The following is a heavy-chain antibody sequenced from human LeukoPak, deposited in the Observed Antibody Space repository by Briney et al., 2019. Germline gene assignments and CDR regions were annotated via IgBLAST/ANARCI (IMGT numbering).Heavy chain of an antibody. V-gene: IGHV3-30-3*01. Sequence: GGSLRLSCAATGFTFSSYAMHWVRQAPGKGLEWVAVISYDGSNKYYADSVKGRFTISRDNSKNTLYLRMNSLRAEDTAVYYCARDLWFGELFHIDYWGQGTLVTVSS. CDR1: GFTFSSYA. J-gene: IGHJ4*02. CDR3: ARDLWFGELFHIDY. D-gene: IGHD3-10*01. CDR2: ISYDGSNK.